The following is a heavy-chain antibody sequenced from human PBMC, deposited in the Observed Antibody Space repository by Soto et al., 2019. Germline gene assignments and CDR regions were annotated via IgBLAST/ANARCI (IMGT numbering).Heavy chain of an antibody. V-gene: IGHV5-51*01. CDR3: ARHNRDGYNYWYYYYGMDV. Sequence: GESLKISCKGSGYSFTSYWIGWVRQMPGKGLEWMGIIYPGDSDTRYSPSFQGQVTISADKSISTAYLQWSSLKASDTAMYYCARHNRDGYNYWYYYYGMDVWGQGTTVTVSS. CDR2: IYPGDSDT. CDR1: GYSFTSYW. J-gene: IGHJ6*02. D-gene: IGHD5-12*01.